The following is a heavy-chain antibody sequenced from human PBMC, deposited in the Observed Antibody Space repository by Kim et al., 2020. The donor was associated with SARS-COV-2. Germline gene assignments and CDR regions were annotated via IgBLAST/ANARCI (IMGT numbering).Heavy chain of an antibody. CDR3: ARVGSGYSNYYFDY. J-gene: IGHJ4*02. CDR1: GFTFSDYY. V-gene: IGHV3-11*04. D-gene: IGHD5-12*01. Sequence: GGSLRLSCAASGFTFSDYYMSWIHQAPGKGLEWVSYISSSGSTIYYTVSVKGRFTISRDNAKNSLYLQMNSLRAEDTAVYYCARVGSGYSNYYFDYWGQGTLVTVSS. CDR2: ISSSGSTI.